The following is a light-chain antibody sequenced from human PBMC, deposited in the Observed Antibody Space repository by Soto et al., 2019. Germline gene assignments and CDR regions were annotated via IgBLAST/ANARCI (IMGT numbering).Light chain of an antibody. Sequence: VMTQSPATLSLSPGERATLSCRASQSVSVYLAWYQQRPGQAPRLLIYDASNRATGIPARFSGSGSGTDFTLTISSLEPGDFAVYYCQQRSNWPTFGQGTRLEI. CDR2: DAS. CDR3: QQRSNWPT. CDR1: QSVSVY. J-gene: IGKJ5*01. V-gene: IGKV3-11*01.